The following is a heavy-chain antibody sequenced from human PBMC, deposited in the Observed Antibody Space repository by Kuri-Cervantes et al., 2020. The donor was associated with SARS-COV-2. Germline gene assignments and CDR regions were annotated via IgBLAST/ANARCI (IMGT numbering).Heavy chain of an antibody. CDR1: GGTFSSYA. D-gene: IGHD6-13*01. J-gene: IGHJ6*03. CDR3: ARDRPGIAAASLYYYYYMDV. CDR2: IIPIFGTA. Sequence: SVKVSCKASGGTFSSYAISWVRQAPGQGLEWMGGIIPIFGTANYAQKLQGRVTMTTDTSTSTAYMELRSLRSDDTAVYYCARDRPGIAAASLYYYYYMDVWGKGTTVTVSS. V-gene: IGHV1-69*05.